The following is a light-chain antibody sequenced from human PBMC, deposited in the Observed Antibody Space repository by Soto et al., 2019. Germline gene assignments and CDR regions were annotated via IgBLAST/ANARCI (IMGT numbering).Light chain of an antibody. CDR2: GAS. CDR1: QSVSSN. V-gene: IGKV3-15*01. Sequence: EIVMTQSPATLSVSPGERATPSCRASQSVSSNLAWYQQKPGQTPRLLIYGASTRATGIPARFSGSGSGTEFTLTISSLQSEDFAVYYCQQYNNWPPTFGGGNKVEIK. J-gene: IGKJ4*01. CDR3: QQYNNWPPT.